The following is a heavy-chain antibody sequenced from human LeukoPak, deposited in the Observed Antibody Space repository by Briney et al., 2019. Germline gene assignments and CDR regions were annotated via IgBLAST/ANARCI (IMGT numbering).Heavy chain of an antibody. Sequence: GGSLRLSCAASGFTFSSYTMNWVRQAPGRGLEWVSSISSSSSYIYYADSVKGRFTISRDNAENSLYLQMNSLRAEDTAVYYCARVAAGYYFDYWGQGTLVTVSS. J-gene: IGHJ4*02. CDR3: ARVAAGYYFDY. CDR1: GFTFSSYT. D-gene: IGHD6-13*01. CDR2: ISSSSSYI. V-gene: IGHV3-21*01.